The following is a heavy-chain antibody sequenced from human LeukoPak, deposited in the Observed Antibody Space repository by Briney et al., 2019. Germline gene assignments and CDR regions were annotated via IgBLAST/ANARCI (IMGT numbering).Heavy chain of an antibody. CDR3: ARDLRWLQWPYYYYMDV. D-gene: IGHD5-24*01. CDR2: ISAYNGNT. CDR1: GYTFTSYG. V-gene: IGHV1-18*01. J-gene: IGHJ6*03. Sequence: VASVKVSCKASGYTFTSYGISWVRQAPGQGLEWMGWISAYNGNTNYAQKLQGRVTMTTDTSTSTAYMELRSLRSDDTAVYYCARDLRWLQWPYYYYMDVWGKGTTVTVSS.